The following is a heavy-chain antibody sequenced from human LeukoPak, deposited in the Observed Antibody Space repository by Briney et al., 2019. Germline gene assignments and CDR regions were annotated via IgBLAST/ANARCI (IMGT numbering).Heavy chain of an antibody. CDR1: GFTFSSYA. J-gene: IGHJ6*03. CDR3: ARDRSEGYYYYYMDV. V-gene: IGHV3-30*04. CDR2: ISYDGSNK. Sequence: PGRSLRLSRAASGFTFSSYAMHWVRRAPGKGLEWVAVISYDGSNKYYADSVKGRFTISRDNSKNTLYLQMNSLRAEDTAAYYCARDRSEGYYYYYMDVWGKGTTVTISS.